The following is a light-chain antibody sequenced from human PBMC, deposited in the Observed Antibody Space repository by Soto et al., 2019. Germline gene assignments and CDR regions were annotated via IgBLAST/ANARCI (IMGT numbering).Light chain of an antibody. Sequence: QSALTQPRSVSGSPGQSVTISCTGTSSDVGDYKYVSWYRQHPGKAPKLIIYDVSERPSGVPDRFSGSKSGNTVSLTISGLQAEDEADYYCCSYAGSYSYVFGTGTKLTVL. V-gene: IGLV2-11*01. J-gene: IGLJ1*01. CDR1: SSDVGDYKY. CDR3: CSYAGSYSYV. CDR2: DVS.